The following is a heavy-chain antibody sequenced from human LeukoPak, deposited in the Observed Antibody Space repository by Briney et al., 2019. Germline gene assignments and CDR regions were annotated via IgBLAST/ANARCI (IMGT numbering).Heavy chain of an antibody. CDR1: GFTFSTYW. CDR3: ASVAGGQSGYYH. D-gene: IGHD5-12*01. J-gene: IGHJ5*02. Sequence: GGSPRLSCAASGFTFSTYWMYWVRQAPGKGLVWVSRINTDGGTSYADSVKGRFTISRDNAKNTLYLQMNSLRVEDTAVYYCASVAGGQSGYYHWGQGTLVTVSS. V-gene: IGHV3-74*01. CDR2: INTDGGT.